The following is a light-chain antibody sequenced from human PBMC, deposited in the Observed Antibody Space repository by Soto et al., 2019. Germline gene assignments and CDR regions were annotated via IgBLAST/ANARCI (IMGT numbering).Light chain of an antibody. J-gene: IGKJ1*01. CDR3: QRYNSAPWT. Sequence: DIQMTQSPSSLSASVGDRVTITCRARKAINNYLDWYQKKPGKVTKLLIYAASTLQSGVQSRFSVSGSGTDFTLTLSSLQPEDVATYYCQRYNSAPWTFGQGNKVEIK. V-gene: IGKV1-27*01. CDR1: KAINNY. CDR2: AAS.